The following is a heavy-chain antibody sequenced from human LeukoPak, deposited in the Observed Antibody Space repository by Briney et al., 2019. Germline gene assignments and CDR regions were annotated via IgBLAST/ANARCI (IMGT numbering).Heavy chain of an antibody. CDR2: IYDSGST. J-gene: IGHJ6*01. Sequence: SETLSLTCTVSGGSISGYYWSWIRQPLGKGLEWIGYIYDSGSTNYNPSLKSRVTISVDTSKNQFSLKLSSVTAADTAVYYCARGGSGYDSFYYYGMDGWGQRTTVTVSS. V-gene: IGHV4-59*01. CDR3: ARGGSGYDSFYYYGMDG. CDR1: GGSISGYY. D-gene: IGHD5-12*01.